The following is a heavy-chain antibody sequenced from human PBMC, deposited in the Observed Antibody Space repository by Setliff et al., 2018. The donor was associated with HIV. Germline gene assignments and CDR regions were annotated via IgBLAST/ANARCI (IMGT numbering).Heavy chain of an antibody. CDR3: ARAGTDYYYYLIN. V-gene: IGHV3-74*01. Sequence: GGSLRLSCTASGFNFTDAWMTWVRQAPGRGLVWVSRIDYDGINTNYADSVRGRFTVSRDTSRNTLYLEINSLRPEDTGLYFCARAGTDYYYYLINWGQGTLVTVSS. D-gene: IGHD3-16*01. CDR1: GFNFTDAW. J-gene: IGHJ4*02. CDR2: IDYDGINT.